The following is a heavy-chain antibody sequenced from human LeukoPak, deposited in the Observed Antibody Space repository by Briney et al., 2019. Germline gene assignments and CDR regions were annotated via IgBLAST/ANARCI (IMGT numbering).Heavy chain of an antibody. V-gene: IGHV3-7*05. D-gene: IGHD1-14*01. CDR3: ATEYKGH. CDR2: IKQDGSEE. CDR1: EFTFSPYW. Sequence: GGSLRLSCVGSEFTFSPYWMRWVRQAPGKGLEWLANIKQDGSEEYYVDSVKGRFTISRDNTKNSLYLQINSLRADDTAIYYCATEYKGHWGQGTLVTVSS. J-gene: IGHJ4*02.